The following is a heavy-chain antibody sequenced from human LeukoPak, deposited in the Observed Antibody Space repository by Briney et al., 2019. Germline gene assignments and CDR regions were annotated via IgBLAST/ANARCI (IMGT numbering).Heavy chain of an antibody. V-gene: IGHV4-30-4*07. CDR3: ARVDLYDFHVDY. Sequence: SSETLSLTCAVSGGSISSGGYSWSWIRRPPGKGLEWIGYISYSGNTYYNPSLKSRVTISIDTSKNQFSLKLSSVTAADTAVYYCARVDLYDFHVDYWGQGTLVTVSS. D-gene: IGHD5/OR15-5a*01. CDR1: GGSISSGGYS. J-gene: IGHJ4*02. CDR2: ISYSGNT.